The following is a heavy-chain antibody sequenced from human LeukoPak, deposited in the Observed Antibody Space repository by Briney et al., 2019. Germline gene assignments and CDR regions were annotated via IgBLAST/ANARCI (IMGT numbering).Heavy chain of an antibody. CDR2: IYTSGST. J-gene: IGHJ5*02. V-gene: IGHV4-4*09. D-gene: IGHD1-26*01. CDR1: GGSISSYY. Sequence: SEALSLTCTVSGGSISSYYWSWIRQPPGKGLEWIGYIYTSGSTNYNPSLKSRVTISVDTSKNQFSLKLSSVTAADTAVYYCARHLRRGAFDPWGQGTLVTVSS. CDR3: ARHLRRGAFDP.